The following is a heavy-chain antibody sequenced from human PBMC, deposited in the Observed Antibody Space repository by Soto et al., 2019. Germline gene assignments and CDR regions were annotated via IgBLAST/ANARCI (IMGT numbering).Heavy chain of an antibody. CDR1: GFTFSTYW. V-gene: IGHV3-74*01. Sequence: EVQLVESGGGLVQPGGSLRLSCAATGFTFSTYWMHWVRQGPGKGLVWVSRISTDGSSTTYADSVKGRFTISRDNAKNPLYLQMNSLTAEDTAVYYCARATGSNHPFDYWGQGSLGTVSS. CDR3: ARATGSNHPFDY. D-gene: IGHD2-2*01. CDR2: ISTDGSST. J-gene: IGHJ4*02.